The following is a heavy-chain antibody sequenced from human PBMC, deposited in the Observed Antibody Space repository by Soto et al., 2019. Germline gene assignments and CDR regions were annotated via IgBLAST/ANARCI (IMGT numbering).Heavy chain of an antibody. J-gene: IGHJ4*02. V-gene: IGHV4-61*01. CDR2: IYYSGST. CDR1: GGSVSSGSYY. D-gene: IGHD3-22*01. CDR3: ARDRIVGLDS. Sequence: PSETLSLTCTVSGGSVSSGSYYWSWIRQPPGKGLEWIGYIYYSGSTNYNPSLKSRVTFSVDTSKNQFSLKLSSVTAADTAVYYCARDRIVGLDSWGQGTLVTVSS.